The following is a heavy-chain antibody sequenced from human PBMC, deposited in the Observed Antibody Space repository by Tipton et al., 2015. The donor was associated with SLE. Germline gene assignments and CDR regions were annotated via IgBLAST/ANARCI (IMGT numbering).Heavy chain of an antibody. J-gene: IGHJ5*02. D-gene: IGHD6-13*01. CDR1: GGSFSGYY. CDR2: INHSGST. CDR3: ATKGGAAAATRWFDP. Sequence: TLSLTCAVYGGSFSGYYWSWIRQPPGKGLEWIGEINHSGSTNYNPSLKSRVTISVDTSKNQFSLKLSSVTAADTAVYYCATKGGAAAATRWFDPWGQGTLVTVSS. V-gene: IGHV4-34*01.